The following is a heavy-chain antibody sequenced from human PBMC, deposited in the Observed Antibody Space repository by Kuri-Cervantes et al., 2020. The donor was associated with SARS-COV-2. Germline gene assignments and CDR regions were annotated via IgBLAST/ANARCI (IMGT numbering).Heavy chain of an antibody. D-gene: IGHD3-22*01. CDR3: AREVVVVENWFDP. CDR2: ISSSSSYI. Sequence: LSLTCAASGFTFSSYSMNWVRQAPGKGLEWVSSISSSSSYIYYADSVKGRFTISRDNSKNTLYLQMNSLRAEDTAVYYCAREVVVVENWFDPWGQGTLVTVSS. CDR1: GFTFSSYS. V-gene: IGHV3-21*01. J-gene: IGHJ5*02.